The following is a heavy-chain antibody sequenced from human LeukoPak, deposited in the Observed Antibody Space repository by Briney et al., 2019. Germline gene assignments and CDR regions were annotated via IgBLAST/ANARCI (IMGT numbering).Heavy chain of an antibody. D-gene: IGHD1-14*01. CDR2: VSGSRGIT. Sequence: GGSLRLSCVASGFAFSRFAMNWVRQAPGKGLEGVSIVSGSRGITNSADSVKGRFTISRDNSKNTGYLEMNSLRAEDTAVYYCATEGFDNWGQGTLVSVSS. V-gene: IGHV3-23*01. CDR3: ATEGFDN. CDR1: GFAFSRFA. J-gene: IGHJ4*02.